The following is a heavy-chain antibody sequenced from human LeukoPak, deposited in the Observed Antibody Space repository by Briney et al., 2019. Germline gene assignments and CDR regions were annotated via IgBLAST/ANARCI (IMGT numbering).Heavy chain of an antibody. J-gene: IGHJ6*02. CDR2: TYYRSKWYN. D-gene: IGHD5-12*01. Sequence: SQTLSLTCAISGDSVSSNSAGWNWIRQSPSRGLEWLGRTYYRSKWYNDYAVSVQSRITINADTSKNQVSLQLNSVTPEDTAVYYCARDRIVATTIYYYYGMDVWGQGTTVAVSS. CDR3: ARDRIVATTIYYYYGMDV. V-gene: IGHV6-1*01. CDR1: GDSVSSNSAG.